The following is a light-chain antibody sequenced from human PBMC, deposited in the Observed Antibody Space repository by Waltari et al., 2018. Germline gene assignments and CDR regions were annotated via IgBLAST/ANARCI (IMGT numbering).Light chain of an antibody. CDR1: QSLQHSNGYNY. CDR2: LGS. J-gene: IGKJ3*01. Sequence: EIVMTQSPLSLPVTPGEPASISCRSSQSLQHSNGYNYLGWFLQKPGQSPQLLIYLGSNRASGVPDRFSGSGSGTDFTLRSSRVEAEDVGVYYCMQALQTPRTFGPGTKLDIK. CDR3: MQALQTPRT. V-gene: IGKV2-28*01.